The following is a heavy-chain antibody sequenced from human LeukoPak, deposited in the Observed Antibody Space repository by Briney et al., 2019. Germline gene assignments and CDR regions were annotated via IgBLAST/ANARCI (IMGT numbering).Heavy chain of an antibody. Sequence: GRSLRLSCAASGFTFSSSGMHWVRQAPGKRLEWVAFIWYDGSNKCYADSVKGRFTISKDNSKNTLYLQMNSLRAEDTAVYYCARDARSGYHDYWGQGTLVTGSS. J-gene: IGHJ4*02. D-gene: IGHD3-22*01. CDR1: GFTFSSSG. V-gene: IGHV3-33*01. CDR2: IWYDGSNK. CDR3: ARDARSGYHDY.